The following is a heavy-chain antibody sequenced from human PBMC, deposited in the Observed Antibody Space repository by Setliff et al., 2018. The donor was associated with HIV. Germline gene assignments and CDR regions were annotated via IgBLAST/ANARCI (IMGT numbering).Heavy chain of an antibody. Sequence: PSETLSLTCNVSGDSISGSSHSWGWIRQPTGKGLEWIGRIHSSGSANYNPSLKSRVTISVDTSKNQFSLKLSSVTAADTAVYYCSVIDYWGQGTLVTVSS. CDR1: GDSISGSSHS. V-gene: IGHV4-61*05. J-gene: IGHJ4*02. CDR3: SVIDY. CDR2: IHSSGSA.